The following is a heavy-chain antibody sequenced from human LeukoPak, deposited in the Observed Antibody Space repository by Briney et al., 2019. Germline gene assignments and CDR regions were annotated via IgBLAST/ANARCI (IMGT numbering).Heavy chain of an antibody. CDR3: AREGLCSGGSCYRPFFDY. Sequence: SETLSLTCTVCGGFIRSYYWSWIRQPAGEGLEWIGRIYTSGSSNYNPSLKSRVTMSVDTSKNQFSLKLSSVTAADTAVYYCAREGLCSGGSCYRPFFDYWGQGTLVTVSS. CDR1: GGFIRSYY. CDR2: IYTSGSS. V-gene: IGHV4-4*07. D-gene: IGHD2-15*01. J-gene: IGHJ4*02.